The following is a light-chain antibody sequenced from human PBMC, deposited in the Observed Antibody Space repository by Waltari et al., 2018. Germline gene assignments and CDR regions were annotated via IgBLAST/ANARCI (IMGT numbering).Light chain of an antibody. Sequence: SYVLTQPPSVSVAPGETARITCGGNNIGSKSVHWYQQEPGQAPILVIYYNNDRPSGIPGGFSGSNSGNTATLTISRVDAGDEADYYCQVWDSDSDHVVFGGGTKLAVL. CDR2: YNN. J-gene: IGLJ2*01. V-gene: IGLV3-21*01. CDR3: QVWDSDSDHVV. CDR1: NIGSKS.